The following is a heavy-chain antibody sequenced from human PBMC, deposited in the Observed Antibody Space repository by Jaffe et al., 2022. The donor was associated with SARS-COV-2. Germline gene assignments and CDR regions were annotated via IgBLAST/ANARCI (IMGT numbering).Heavy chain of an antibody. V-gene: IGHV3-23*01. CDR2: ISGSGGST. CDR1: GFTFSSYA. J-gene: IGHJ4*02. D-gene: IGHD3-22*01. CDR3: AKSEDGLYYDSSFDFGD. Sequence: EVQLLESGGGLVQPGGSLRLSCAASGFTFSSYAMSWVRQAPGKGLEWVSAISGSGGSTYYADSVKGRFTISRDNSKNTLYLQMNSLRAEDTAVYYCAKSEDGLYYDSSFDFGDWGQGTLVTVSS.